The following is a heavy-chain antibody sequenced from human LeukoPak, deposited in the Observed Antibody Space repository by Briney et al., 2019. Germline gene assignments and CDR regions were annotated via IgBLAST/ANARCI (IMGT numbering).Heavy chain of an antibody. J-gene: IGHJ4*02. CDR3: GNLD. CDR1: EFTFW. Sequence: GGSLRLSCAASEFTFWMHWVRQAPGRGLVWVSQINGDGSSTSYADSVKGRFTISRDNAKNTLYLQMNSLRAEDTAVYYCGNLDWGQGTLVTVSS. CDR2: INGDGSST. V-gene: IGHV3-74*01.